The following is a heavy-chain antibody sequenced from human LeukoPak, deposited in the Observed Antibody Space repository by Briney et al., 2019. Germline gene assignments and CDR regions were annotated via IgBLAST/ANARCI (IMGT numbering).Heavy chain of an antibody. Sequence: GGSLRLSCAASGFTFSSYAMSWVRQAPVKGLEWVSAISGSGGSTYYADSVKGRFTISRDNSKNTLYLQMNSLRAEDTAVYYCAKFTDYYDSSGYYQSSDYWGQGTLVTVSS. D-gene: IGHD3-22*01. CDR3: AKFTDYYDSSGYYQSSDY. CDR2: ISGSGGST. V-gene: IGHV3-23*01. J-gene: IGHJ4*02. CDR1: GFTFSSYA.